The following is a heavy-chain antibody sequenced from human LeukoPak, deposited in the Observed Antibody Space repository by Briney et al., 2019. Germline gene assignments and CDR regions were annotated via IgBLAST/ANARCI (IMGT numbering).Heavy chain of an antibody. J-gene: IGHJ4*02. CDR2: ICGSGGNT. V-gene: IGHV3-23*01. CDR3: ARESLSPATDGFDY. CDR1: GFTLSSYA. D-gene: IGHD1-26*01. Sequence: GGSLRLSCAASGFTLSSYAMSWARQAPGKGLEWVSAICGSGGNTYYADPVGRLFTLSRDNYKNTLYLQMNSLRAEDTARYFCARESLSPATDGFDYWGQGALVTVSS.